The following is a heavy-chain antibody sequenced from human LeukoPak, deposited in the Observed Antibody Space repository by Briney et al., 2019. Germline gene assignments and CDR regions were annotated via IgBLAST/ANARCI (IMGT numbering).Heavy chain of an antibody. Sequence: PGGCLRLSCADSGFTFSSYSMNWVRQAPGKGLEWVSSISSSSSYIYYTDSVKGRFTIYRDNAKNSLYLQMNSLRAEDTAVYYCVKGGITVYAYDFDSWGHGTLVTVSS. CDR2: ISSSSSYI. J-gene: IGHJ4*01. V-gene: IGHV3-21*01. CDR3: VKGGITVYAYDFDS. D-gene: IGHD1-14*01. CDR1: GFTFSSYS.